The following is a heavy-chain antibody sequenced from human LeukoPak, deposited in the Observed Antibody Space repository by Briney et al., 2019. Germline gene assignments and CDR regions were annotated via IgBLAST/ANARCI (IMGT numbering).Heavy chain of an antibody. CDR3: ARTGGRSSSFTFDY. D-gene: IGHD6-6*01. CDR2: ISYDGSNK. V-gene: IGHV3-30*03. Sequence: GGSLRLSCAASGFTFSSYGMHWVRQAPGKGLEWVAVISYDGSNKYYADSVKGRFTISRDNSKNTLYLQMNSLRAEDTAVYYCARTGGRSSSFTFDYWGQGTLVTVSS. CDR1: GFTFSSYG. J-gene: IGHJ4*02.